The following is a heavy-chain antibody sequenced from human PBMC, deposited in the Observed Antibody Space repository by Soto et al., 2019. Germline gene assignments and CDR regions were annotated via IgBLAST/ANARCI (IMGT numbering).Heavy chain of an antibody. J-gene: IGHJ6*02. V-gene: IGHV3-23*01. D-gene: IGHD3-10*01. CDR3: ANAPGAPPPSYYNPYYYYGMDV. Sequence: EVQLLESGGGLVQPGGSLRLSCAASGFTFSSYAMSWVRQAPGKGLEWVSAISGSGGSTYYADSVKGRFTISRDNSKNTLYLQMNSLRAEDMAVYYCANAPGAPPPSYYNPYYYYGMDVWGQGTTVTVSS. CDR1: GFTFSSYA. CDR2: ISGSGGST.